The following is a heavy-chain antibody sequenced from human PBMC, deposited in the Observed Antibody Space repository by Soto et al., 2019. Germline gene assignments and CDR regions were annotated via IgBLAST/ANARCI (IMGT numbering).Heavy chain of an antibody. Sequence: SETLSLTCTVSGGSISSGGYYWSWIRQHPGKGLEWIGYIYYSGSTYYNPSLKSRVTISVDTSKNQFSLKLSSVTAADTAVYYCARVATTKNYYYYYGMDGWGQGTTVTVAS. J-gene: IGHJ6*02. V-gene: IGHV4-31*03. CDR3: ARVATTKNYYYYYGMDG. D-gene: IGHD5-12*01. CDR1: GGSISSGGYY. CDR2: IYYSGST.